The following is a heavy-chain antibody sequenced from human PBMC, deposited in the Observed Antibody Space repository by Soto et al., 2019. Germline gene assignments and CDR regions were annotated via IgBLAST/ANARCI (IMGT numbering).Heavy chain of an antibody. D-gene: IGHD4-17*01. CDR3: ARAMTTVTTFDY. J-gene: IGHJ4*02. Sequence: ALRLSCAASGFTFSSYGMHWVRQAPGKGLEWVAVIWYDGSNTYYADSVKGRFTISRDNSKNTLYLQMNSLRAEDTAVYYCARAMTTVTTFDYWGQGTLVTVSS. V-gene: IGHV3-33*01. CDR1: GFTFSSYG. CDR2: IWYDGSNT.